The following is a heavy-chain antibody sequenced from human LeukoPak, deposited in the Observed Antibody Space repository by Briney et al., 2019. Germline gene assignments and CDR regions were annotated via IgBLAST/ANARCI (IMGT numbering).Heavy chain of an antibody. CDR3: ARDLYVVPAASHAFDI. CDR2: IYYSGST. Sequence: PSETLSLTCTVSGGSISSSSYYWGWIRQPPGKGLEWIGSIYYSGSTYYNPSLKSRVTISVDTSKNQFSLKLSSVTAADTAVYYCARDLYVVPAASHAFDIWGQGTMVTVSS. CDR1: GGSISSSSYY. J-gene: IGHJ3*02. D-gene: IGHD2-2*01. V-gene: IGHV4-39*07.